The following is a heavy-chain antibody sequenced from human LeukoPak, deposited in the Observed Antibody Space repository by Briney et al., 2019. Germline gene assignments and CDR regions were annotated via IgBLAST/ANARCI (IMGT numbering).Heavy chain of an antibody. CDR3: ARIYPSL. CDR1: AYTFTNYG. V-gene: IGHV1-18*01. CDR2: ISAYNGNT. Sequence: ASVKDACKQSAYTFTNYGISWVRQAPGQGLEWMGWISAYNGNTNYAQKLQGRVTMTTDTSTSTAYMELRSLRSDDTAVYYCARIYPSLWGQGTLVTVSS. J-gene: IGHJ4*02.